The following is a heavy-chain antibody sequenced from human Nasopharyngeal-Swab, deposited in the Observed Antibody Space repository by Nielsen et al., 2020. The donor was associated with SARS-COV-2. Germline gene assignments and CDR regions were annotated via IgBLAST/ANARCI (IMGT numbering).Heavy chain of an antibody. V-gene: IGHV3-23*03. D-gene: IGHD3-22*01. CDR3: AKDLRDSSGYYAFDY. CDR2: IYSGGSST. Sequence: GRSLRLSCAASGFTFSSYAMSWVRQAPGKGLEWVSVIYSGGSSTYYADSVKGRFTISRDNSKNTLYLQMNSLRAEDTAVYYCAKDLRDSSGYYAFDYWGQGTLDTVSS. CDR1: GFTFSSYA. J-gene: IGHJ4*02.